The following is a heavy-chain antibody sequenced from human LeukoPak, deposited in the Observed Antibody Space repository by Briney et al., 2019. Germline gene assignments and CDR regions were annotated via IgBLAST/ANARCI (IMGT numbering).Heavy chain of an antibody. J-gene: IGHJ4*02. CDR1: GYTFTGYY. CDR3: ARDYRWESDYYFDY. D-gene: IGHD2-8*02. Sequence: GASVRVSCKASGYTFTGYYMHWVRQAPGQGLEWMGWINPNSGGTNYAQKFQGRVTMTRDTSISTAYMELSRLRSDGTAVYYCARDYRWESDYYFDYWGQGTLVTVSS. CDR2: INPNSGGT. V-gene: IGHV1-2*02.